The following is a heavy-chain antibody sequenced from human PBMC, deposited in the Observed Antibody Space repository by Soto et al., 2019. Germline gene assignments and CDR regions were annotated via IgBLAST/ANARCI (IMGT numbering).Heavy chain of an antibody. Sequence: EVQLVESGGGLVQPGRSLRLSCATSGFTFDDYDMHWVRPVPGKGLEWVSGISWNSGGIIYAASVKGRVAISRDNAQTSLYLQMSPLRADDTASDYCARAPKPATVTTAYFDYWGQGTLVTVSS. CDR2: ISWNSGGI. D-gene: IGHD4-17*01. CDR1: GFTFDDYD. J-gene: IGHJ4*02. CDR3: ARAPKPATVTTAYFDY. V-gene: IGHV3-9*01.